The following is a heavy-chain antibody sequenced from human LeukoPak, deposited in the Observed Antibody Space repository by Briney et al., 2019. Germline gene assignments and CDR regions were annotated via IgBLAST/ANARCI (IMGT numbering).Heavy chain of an antibody. Sequence: EGSLRLSCAASGFTFSSYSMNWVRQAPGKGLEWVSSISSSSSYIYYADSVKGRFTTSRDNAKNSLYLQMNSLRAEDTAVYYCARVFVVVTADYYYGMDVWGKGTTVTVSS. V-gene: IGHV3-21*01. D-gene: IGHD2-21*02. CDR1: GFTFSSYS. J-gene: IGHJ6*04. CDR2: ISSSSSYI. CDR3: ARVFVVVTADYYYGMDV.